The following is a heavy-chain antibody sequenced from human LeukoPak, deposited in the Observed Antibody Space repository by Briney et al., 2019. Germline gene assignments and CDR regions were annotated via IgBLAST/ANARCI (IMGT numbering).Heavy chain of an antibody. V-gene: IGHV4-59*01. CDR2: IYYSGST. CDR1: GGSISSYY. D-gene: IGHD1-20*01. J-gene: IGHJ6*03. Sequence: SETLSLTCTVSGGSISSYYWSWIRQPPGKGLEWIGYIYYSGSTNYNPSLKSRVTISVDTSKNQFSLKLSSVTAAGTAVYYCARVKYNWNHAYYYYYMDVWGKGTTVTVSS. CDR3: ARVKYNWNHAYYYYYMDV.